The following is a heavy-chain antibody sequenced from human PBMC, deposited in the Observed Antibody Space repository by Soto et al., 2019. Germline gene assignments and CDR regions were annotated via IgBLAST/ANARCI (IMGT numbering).Heavy chain of an antibody. V-gene: IGHV4-59*08. CDR2: IYYSGST. J-gene: IGHJ5*02. Sequence: QVQLQESGPGLVKPSETLSLTCTVSGGSISSYYWSWIRQPPGKGLEWIGYIYYSGSTNYNPSLKSRVTISVDTSKNQFSLKLSSVTAADTAVYYCARLFDGSGSYYLPGRWFAPWGQGTLVTVSS. CDR3: ARLFDGSGSYYLPGRWFAP. D-gene: IGHD3-10*01. CDR1: GGSISSYY.